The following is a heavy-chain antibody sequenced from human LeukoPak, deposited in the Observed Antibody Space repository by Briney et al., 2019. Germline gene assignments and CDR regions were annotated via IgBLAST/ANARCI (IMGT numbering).Heavy chain of an antibody. V-gene: IGHV4-4*07. D-gene: IGHD4-17*01. CDR1: GGSISSYY. CDR3: ARDQDYGDYGRRGYFDY. J-gene: IGHJ4*02. Sequence: SETLSLTCTVSGGSISSYYWSWIRQPAGKGLEWIGRIYTSGSTNYNPSLKSRVTMSVDTSKNQFSLKLSSVAAADTAVYYCARDQDYGDYGRRGYFDYWGQGTLVTVSS. CDR2: IYTSGST.